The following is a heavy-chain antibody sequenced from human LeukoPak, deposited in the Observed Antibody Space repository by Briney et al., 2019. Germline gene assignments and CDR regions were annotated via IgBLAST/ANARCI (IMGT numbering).Heavy chain of an antibody. V-gene: IGHV3-20*04. CDR1: GFTFDDYG. Sequence: PGGSLRLSCAASGFTFDDYGINWVRQGPGKGLEWVSGINWNGDITNYADSVKSRFTISRNNAKNSLYLQMNSLRAEDTALYCCARGSTYYDILTGYHYYFDYWGQGTLVTVSS. J-gene: IGHJ4*02. CDR3: ARGSTYYDILTGYHYYFDY. D-gene: IGHD3-9*01. CDR2: INWNGDIT.